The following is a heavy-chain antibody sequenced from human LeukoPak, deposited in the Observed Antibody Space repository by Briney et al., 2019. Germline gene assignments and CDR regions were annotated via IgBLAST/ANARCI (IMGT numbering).Heavy chain of an antibody. CDR2: IYYSGST. CDR1: GFTFSSYS. J-gene: IGHJ4*02. CDR3: ARATYYDFWSGSANDY. Sequence: GSLRLSCAASGFTFSSYSMNWVRQAPGKGLEWIGSIYYSGSTYYNPSLKSRVTISVDTSKNQFSLKLSSVTAADTAVYYCARATYYDFWSGSANDYWGQGTLVTVSS. V-gene: IGHV4-59*04. D-gene: IGHD3-3*01.